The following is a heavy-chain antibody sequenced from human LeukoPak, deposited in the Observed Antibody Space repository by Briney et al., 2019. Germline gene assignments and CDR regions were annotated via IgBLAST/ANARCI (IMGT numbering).Heavy chain of an antibody. V-gene: IGHV3-23*01. CDR1: GFTFSSYA. D-gene: IGHD3-9*01. J-gene: IGHJ4*02. CDR2: ISGSGGST. CDR3: AKALYDTLTGYYRYSFDY. Sequence: PGGSLRLSCAASGFTFSSYAMSWVRQAPGKGLEWVSGISGSGGSTDYADSVKGRFTISRDNSKNTLYLQMNSLRAEDTAVYYCAKALYDTLTGYYRYSFDYWGQGTLVTVSS.